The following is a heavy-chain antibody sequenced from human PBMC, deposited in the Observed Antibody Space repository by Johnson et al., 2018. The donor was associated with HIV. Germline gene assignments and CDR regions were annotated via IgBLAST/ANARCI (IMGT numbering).Heavy chain of an antibody. CDR3: ARRPNHDILTGKGGAFDI. Sequence: QMQLVESGGGVVQPGRSLRLSCAASGFTFSSYGMHWVRQAPGKGLEWVAVIWYDGSNKYYADSVKGRFTISRDNAKNSLYLQMNSLRAEDTALYYCARRPNHDILTGKGGAFDIWGQGTMVTVSS. V-gene: IGHV3-33*01. CDR2: IWYDGSNK. D-gene: IGHD3-9*01. J-gene: IGHJ3*02. CDR1: GFTFSSYG.